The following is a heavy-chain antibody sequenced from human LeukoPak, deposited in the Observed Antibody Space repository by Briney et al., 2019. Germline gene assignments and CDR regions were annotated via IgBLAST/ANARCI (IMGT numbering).Heavy chain of an antibody. Sequence: GGSLRLSCAASGFTFSSYEMNWVRQAPGKGLEWGTYISSSGSTIYYADPVKGRFTISRDNAKNSLYLQMNSLRAEDTAVYYCARDRKGRSRSGSQYNWFDPWGQGTLVTVSS. J-gene: IGHJ5*02. V-gene: IGHV3-48*03. CDR2: ISSSGSTI. CDR1: GFTFSSYE. CDR3: ARDRKGRSRSGSQYNWFDP. D-gene: IGHD3-10*01.